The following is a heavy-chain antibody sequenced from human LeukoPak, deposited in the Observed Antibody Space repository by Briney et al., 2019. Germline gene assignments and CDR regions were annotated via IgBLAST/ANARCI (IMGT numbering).Heavy chain of an antibody. D-gene: IGHD3-22*01. J-gene: IGHJ4*02. CDR2: ISGNGQQT. CDR1: GFTFSRSA. CDR3: AKDANYLDSSGYLIPFDY. V-gene: IGHV3-23*01. Sequence: GGSLRLSCSASGFTFSRSAMTWVRQLPGGGLEWVSSISGNGQQTYYGDSVKGRFSVSRDNSQNTLYLQMDSLRADDSALYYCAKDANYLDSSGYLIPFDYWGQGTLVTVSS.